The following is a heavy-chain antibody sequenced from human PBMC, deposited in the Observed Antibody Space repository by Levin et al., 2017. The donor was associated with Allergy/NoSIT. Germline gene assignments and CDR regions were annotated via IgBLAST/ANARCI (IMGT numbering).Heavy chain of an antibody. D-gene: IGHD3-3*01. CDR2: IIPIFGTA. J-gene: IGHJ6*03. CDR3: ATAYYDFWSGYPYYYYMDV. Sequence: KISCKASGGTFSSYAISWVRQAPGQGLEWMGGIIPIFGTANYAQKFQGRVTITADESTSTAYMELSSLRSEDTAVYYCATAYYDFWSGYPYYYYMDVWGKGTTVTVSS. CDR1: GGTFSSYA. V-gene: IGHV1-69*01.